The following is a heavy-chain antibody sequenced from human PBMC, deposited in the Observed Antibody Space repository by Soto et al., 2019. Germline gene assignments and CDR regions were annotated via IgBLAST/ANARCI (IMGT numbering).Heavy chain of an antibody. CDR2: IYYSGST. D-gene: IGHD3-10*01. V-gene: IGHV4-59*01. CDR3: ARADPGSDAFDI. Sequence: SETLSLTCTVSGGPISSYYWSWIRQPPGKGLEWIGYIYYSGSTNYNPSLKSRVTISVDTSKNQFSLKLSSVTAADTAVYYCARADPGSDAFDIWGQGTMVTVSS. CDR1: GGPISSYY. J-gene: IGHJ3*02.